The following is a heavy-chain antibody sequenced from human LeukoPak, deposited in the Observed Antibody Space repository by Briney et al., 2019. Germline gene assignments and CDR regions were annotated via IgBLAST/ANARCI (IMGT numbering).Heavy chain of an antibody. CDR1: GYTFTSYY. CDR2: INPNSSGT. J-gene: IGHJ4*02. V-gene: IGHV1-2*02. Sequence: ASVKVSCKASGYTFTSYYMHWVRQAPGQGLEGMGWINPNSSGTNYAQKLQGRVTMTTDTSTSTAYMELRSLRSDDTAVYYCARAREHYYGSGSYPDYWGQGTLVTVSS. CDR3: ARAREHYYGSGSYPDY. D-gene: IGHD3-10*01.